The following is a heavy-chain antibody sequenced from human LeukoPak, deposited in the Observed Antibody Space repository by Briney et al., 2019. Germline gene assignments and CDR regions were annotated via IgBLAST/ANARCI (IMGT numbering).Heavy chain of an antibody. V-gene: IGHV4-39*01. CDR3: ARHFLFAVEMATKARWFDP. D-gene: IGHD5-24*01. CDR1: GGSISSSSYY. Sequence: SETLSLTCTVSGGSISSSSYYWGWIRQPPGKGLEWIGSIYYSGSTYYNPSLKSRVTISVDTSKNQFSLKLSSVTAADTAVYYCARHFLFAVEMATKARWFDPWGRGTLVTVSS. J-gene: IGHJ5*02. CDR2: IYYSGST.